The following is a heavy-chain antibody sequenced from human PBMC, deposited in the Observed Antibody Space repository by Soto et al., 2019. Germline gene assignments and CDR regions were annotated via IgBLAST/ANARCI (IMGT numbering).Heavy chain of an antibody. J-gene: IGHJ3*01. CDR1: GFTVSNNY. CDR3: AKELGAHDAFDV. D-gene: IGHD3-16*01. V-gene: IGHV3-66*01. Sequence: EVQLMESGGGLVQPGGSLRLSCVASGFTVSNNYMSWVRQAPRKGLEWVSVIYSGGSTYHADSVKGRFTISRDNSKNTLYVQMNSLRVEDTAVYYCAKELGAHDAFDVWGQGTMVTVSS. CDR2: IYSGGST.